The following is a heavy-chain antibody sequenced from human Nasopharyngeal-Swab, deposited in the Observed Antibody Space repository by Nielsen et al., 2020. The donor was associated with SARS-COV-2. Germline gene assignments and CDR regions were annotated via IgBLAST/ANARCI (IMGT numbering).Heavy chain of an antibody. Sequence: ASVKVSCKASGYTFTGYYMHWVRQAPGQGLEWMGWINPNSGVTNYAQNFQGRVTMASDTSSNTAYMELSRLTSDDTAVYFCARDRSTTGWNDAFDIWGQGTVVTVSS. CDR3: ARDRSTTGWNDAFDI. J-gene: IGHJ3*02. D-gene: IGHD1-1*01. CDR2: INPNSGVT. V-gene: IGHV1-2*02. CDR1: GYTFTGYY.